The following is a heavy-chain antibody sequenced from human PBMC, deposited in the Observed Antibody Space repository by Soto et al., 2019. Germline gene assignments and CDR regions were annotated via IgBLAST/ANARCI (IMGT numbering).Heavy chain of an antibody. J-gene: IGHJ4*02. D-gene: IGHD5-12*01. V-gene: IGHV4-59*12. CDR2: SVYIGGP. CDR3: ARGYSGYEYYFDY. Sequence: SETLSLTCTVSGGSISSYYWSWIRQPPGKGLEWIGYSVYIGGPIYNPSLKSRVTISIDRSKNQFSLKLSSVTAADTAVYYCARGYSGYEYYFDYWGQGTLVTVSS. CDR1: GGSISSYY.